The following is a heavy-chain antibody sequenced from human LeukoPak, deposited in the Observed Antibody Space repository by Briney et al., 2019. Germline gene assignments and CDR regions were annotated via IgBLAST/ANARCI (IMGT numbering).Heavy chain of an antibody. J-gene: IGHJ4*02. CDR1: GFTFSNYE. CDR3: ARDGPAYYDSSGYSDY. V-gene: IGHV3-48*03. CDR2: ISTSGSTI. D-gene: IGHD3-22*01. Sequence: PGGSLRLSCAASGFTFSNYEMNWVRQAPGKGLEWVSYISTSGSTIYYADSVKGRFTISRDNAKNSLYLQMNSLRAEDTAVYYCARDGPAYYDSSGYSDYWGRGIRVTVSS.